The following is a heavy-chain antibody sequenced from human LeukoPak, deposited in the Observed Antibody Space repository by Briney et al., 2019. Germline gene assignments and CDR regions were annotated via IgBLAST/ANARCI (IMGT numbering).Heavy chain of an antibody. V-gene: IGHV1-69*13. CDR1: GGTFSSYG. J-gene: IGHJ6*02. CDR3: ARLDEYSSSSRYYGMDV. CDR2: IIPIFGTA. D-gene: IGHD6-6*01. Sequence: SVKVSCKASGGTFSSYGISWVRQAPGQGLEWMGGIIPIFGTANYAQKFQGRVTITADESTSTAYMELSSLRSEDTAVYYCARLDEYSSSSRYYGMDVWGQGATVTVSS.